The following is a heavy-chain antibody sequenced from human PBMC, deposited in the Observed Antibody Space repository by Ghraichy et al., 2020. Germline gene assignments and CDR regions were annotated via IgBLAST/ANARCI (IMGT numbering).Heavy chain of an antibody. V-gene: IGHV3-15*01. Sequence: GGSLRLSCAASGFTFSNAWMSWVRQAPGKGLEWVGRIKSKTDGGTTDYAAPVKGRFTISRDDSKNTLYLQMNSLKTEDTAVYYCTTIYYYDSSGYYDDFDYWGQGTLVTVSS. CDR2: IKSKTDGGTT. CDR3: TTIYYYDSSGYYDDFDY. CDR1: GFTFSNAW. J-gene: IGHJ4*02. D-gene: IGHD3-22*01.